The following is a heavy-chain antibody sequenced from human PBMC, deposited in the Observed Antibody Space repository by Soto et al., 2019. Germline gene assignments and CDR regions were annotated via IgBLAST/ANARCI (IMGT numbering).Heavy chain of an antibody. CDR1: GGSISSGGYY. CDR2: IYYSGST. Sequence: TLSLTCTVSGGSISSGGYYWSWIRQHPGKGLEWIGYIYYSGSTYYNPSLKSRVTISVDTSKNQFSLKLSSVTAADTAVYYCAREVRDCSGGSCSHYYYGMDVWGQGTTVTVSS. D-gene: IGHD2-15*01. V-gene: IGHV4-31*03. CDR3: AREVRDCSGGSCSHYYYGMDV. J-gene: IGHJ6*02.